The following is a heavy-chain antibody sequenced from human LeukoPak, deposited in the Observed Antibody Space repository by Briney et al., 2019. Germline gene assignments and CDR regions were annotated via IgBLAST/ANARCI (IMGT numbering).Heavy chain of an antibody. CDR2: ISHSGST. CDR3: ARRGTIFGVVIMRGNWFDP. CDR1: GGSFSGYY. D-gene: IGHD3-3*01. V-gene: IGHV4-34*01. J-gene: IGHJ5*02. Sequence: SETLSLTCAVYGGSFSGYYWSWIRQPPGKGLEWIGEISHSGSTNYNPSLKSRVTISVDTSKNQFSLKLSSVTAADTAVYYCARRGTIFGVVIMRGNWFDPWGQGTLVTVSS.